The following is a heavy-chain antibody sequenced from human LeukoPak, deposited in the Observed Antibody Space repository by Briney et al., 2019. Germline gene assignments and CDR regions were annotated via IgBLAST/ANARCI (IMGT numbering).Heavy chain of an antibody. D-gene: IGHD3-22*01. CDR2: VYYSGST. J-gene: IGHJ4*02. CDR1: GDSIDDSDNYYY. CDR3: ARGGWNKFDY. V-gene: IGHV4-39*07. Sequence: SETLSLTCTVSGDSIDDSDNYYYWVWIRRPPGKGLEWIATVYYSGSTYYNPSLKSRVTISLDTSKNQFSLKLRSVTAADTAVYYCARGGWNKFDYWGQGTLVTVSS.